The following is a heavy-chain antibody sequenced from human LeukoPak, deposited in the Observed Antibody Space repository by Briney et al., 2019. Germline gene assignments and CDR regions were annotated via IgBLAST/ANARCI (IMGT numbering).Heavy chain of an antibody. CDR3: ARRQSRPKKSGWYNFDY. Sequence: NPSETLSLTCAVYGGSFSGYYWSWIRQPPGKGLEWIGEINHSGSTNYNPSLKSRVTISVDTSKNQFSLKLSSVTAADTAVYYCARRQSRPKKSGWYNFDYWGQGTLVTVSS. D-gene: IGHD6-19*01. V-gene: IGHV4-34*01. CDR2: INHSGST. J-gene: IGHJ4*02. CDR1: GGSFSGYY.